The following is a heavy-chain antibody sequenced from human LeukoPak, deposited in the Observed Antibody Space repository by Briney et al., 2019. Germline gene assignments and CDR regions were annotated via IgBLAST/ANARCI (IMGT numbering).Heavy chain of an antibody. CDR3: ARAGDATVHDY. J-gene: IGHJ4*02. D-gene: IGHD6-6*01. Sequence: SETLSLTCAVYGGSFSGYYWSWIRQPPGKGLEWIGEIYHSGSTNYNPSLKSRVTTSVDKSKNRFSLKLSSVTAADTAVYYCARAGDATVHDYWGQGTLVTVSS. CDR1: GGSFSGYY. CDR2: IYHSGST. V-gene: IGHV4-34*01.